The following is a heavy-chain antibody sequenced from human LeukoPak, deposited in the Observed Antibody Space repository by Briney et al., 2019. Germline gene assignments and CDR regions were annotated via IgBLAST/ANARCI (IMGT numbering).Heavy chain of an antibody. Sequence: GASVKVSCKASGGTFISYAISWVRQAPGQGLEWMGGIIPIFGTANYAQKFQGRVTITADESTSTAYMELSSLRSEDTAVYYCARDLNEGRLLDYWGQGTLVTVSS. D-gene: IGHD1-1*01. CDR3: ARDLNEGRLLDY. J-gene: IGHJ4*02. V-gene: IGHV1-69*13. CDR2: IIPIFGTA. CDR1: GGTFISYA.